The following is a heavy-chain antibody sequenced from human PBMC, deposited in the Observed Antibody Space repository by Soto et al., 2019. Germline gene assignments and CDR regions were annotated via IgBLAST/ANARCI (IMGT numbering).Heavy chain of an antibody. D-gene: IGHD6-19*01. CDR1: GFTFHIYP. CDR2: ISRGADDT. J-gene: IGHJ4*02. Sequence: EVQLLESGGGLVQPGGSLRLSCAASGFTFHIYPMTWVRQTPGKGLEWVSTISRGADDTQYAESVKGRFTLTRDDSKKTLYLQLNGLRAEDTAVYYCARRGERWLPEDYWGQGTLVTVSS. V-gene: IGHV3-23*01. CDR3: ARRGERWLPEDY.